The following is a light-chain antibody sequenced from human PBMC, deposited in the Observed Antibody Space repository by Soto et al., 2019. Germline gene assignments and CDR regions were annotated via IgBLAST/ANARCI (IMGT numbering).Light chain of an antibody. CDR3: QQYDNLPLT. V-gene: IGKV1-33*01. Sequence: IQMTQSPASLSASLGDRVTITCQASQDISNYLNWYQQKPGKAPKLLIYDASNLETGVPSRFSGSGSGTDFTFTISSLQPEDIATYYCQQYDNLPLTFGGGTKV. J-gene: IGKJ4*01. CDR2: DAS. CDR1: QDISNY.